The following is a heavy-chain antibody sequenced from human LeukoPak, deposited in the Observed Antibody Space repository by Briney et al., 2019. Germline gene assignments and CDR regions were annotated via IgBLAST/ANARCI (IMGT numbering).Heavy chain of an antibody. J-gene: IGHJ6*02. D-gene: IGHD2/OR15-2a*01. Sequence: GGSLRLSCVPSGFTFNSFWMTWVRQAPGKGLEWVATIKQDGRETYYVDSVRGRFTLSRDNAKNSLFLQMNSLRVEDTALYYCATGLYAMDVWGQGTSVIVSS. CDR3: ATGLYAMDV. CDR1: GFTFNSFW. CDR2: IKQDGRET. V-gene: IGHV3-7*05.